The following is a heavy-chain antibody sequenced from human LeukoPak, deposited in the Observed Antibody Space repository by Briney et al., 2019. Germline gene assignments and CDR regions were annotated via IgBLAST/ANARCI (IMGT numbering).Heavy chain of an antibody. Sequence: QPGGSLRLSCAASGFTFDDYGMFWVRQAPGKGLEWVAGINGNSGTIAYADSVKGRFTISRDNAKKSLYLQMNSLRIEDTALYYCAKDMTSHPVFYYMDVWGKGTTVTVSS. CDR3: AKDMTSHPVFYYMDV. V-gene: IGHV3-9*01. J-gene: IGHJ6*03. CDR2: INGNSGTI. CDR1: GFTFDDYG.